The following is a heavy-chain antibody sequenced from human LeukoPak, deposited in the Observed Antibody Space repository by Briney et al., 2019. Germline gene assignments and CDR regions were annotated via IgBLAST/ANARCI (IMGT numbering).Heavy chain of an antibody. CDR1: GGSFFGYH. Sequence: SETLSLTCAVSGGSFFGYHWNWIRQVPGKGLEWIGEINHRGITNYNPSLKSRVTISVDTSKNQFSLRLRSVTAADTAVYYCERVPTTVITTPYYFDDWGQGTLVTVSS. CDR2: INHRGIT. J-gene: IGHJ4*02. V-gene: IGHV4-34*01. D-gene: IGHD4-23*01. CDR3: ERVPTTVITTPYYFDD.